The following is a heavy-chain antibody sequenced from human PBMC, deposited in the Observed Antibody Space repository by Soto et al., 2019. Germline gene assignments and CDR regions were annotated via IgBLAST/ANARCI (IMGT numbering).Heavy chain of an antibody. J-gene: IGHJ4*02. CDR3: ARARWFYGSRSYHDY. CDR2: IIPILGIA. D-gene: IGHD3-10*01. CDR1: GGTFSSYT. Sequence: GASVKVSCKASGGTFSSYTISWVRQAPGQGLEWMGRIIPILGIANYAQKFQGRVTITADKSTSTAYMELSSLRSEDTAVYYCARARWFYGSRSYHDYWGQGTLVTVSS. V-gene: IGHV1-69*02.